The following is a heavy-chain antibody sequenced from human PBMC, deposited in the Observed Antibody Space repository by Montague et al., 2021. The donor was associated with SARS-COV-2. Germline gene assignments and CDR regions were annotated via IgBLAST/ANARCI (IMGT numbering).Heavy chain of an antibody. J-gene: IGHJ4*02. Sequence: CAISGDSVASKTAAWNWDRQSPSRDLEWLGRTYYRSEWYYDYAVSVKSRMTISPDTSKNQFSLQLSSVTPKDRAVYYCARDSRYSLSWSFDYWGQGTLVTVSS. CDR3: ARDSRYSLSWSFDY. CDR2: TYYRSEWYY. CDR1: GDSVASKTAA. D-gene: IGHD6-13*01. V-gene: IGHV6-1*01.